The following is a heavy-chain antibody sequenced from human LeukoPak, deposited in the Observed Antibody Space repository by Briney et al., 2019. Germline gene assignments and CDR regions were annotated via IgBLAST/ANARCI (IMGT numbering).Heavy chain of an antibody. J-gene: IGHJ4*02. CDR3: ARDETYDYESNGYLDF. CDR2: IKQDGSET. CDR1: GFTFSRYW. V-gene: IGHV3-7*01. D-gene: IGHD3-22*01. Sequence: GGSLRLSCAASGFTFSRYWMTWVRQAPGKGPEWVANIKQDGSETYYVDSLRGRFTISRDNAKNLVYLQMSSLRAEDTAIYYCARDETYDYESNGYLDFWGQGTVVTVSS.